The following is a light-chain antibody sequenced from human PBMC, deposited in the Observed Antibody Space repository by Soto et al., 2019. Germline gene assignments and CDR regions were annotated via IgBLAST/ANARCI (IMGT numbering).Light chain of an antibody. CDR1: SSDVGGSNY. V-gene: IGLV2-8*01. CDR3: SSYVGSINFNV. J-gene: IGLJ1*01. Sequence: QSVQTQPPSASGSPGQSVTISCTGTSSDVGGSNYVSWYQQHPGKAPKLMIYDVNKRPSGVPDRFSGSKSGNTASLTVSGLQAEDEGDYYCSSYVGSINFNVFGTGTKVTVL. CDR2: DVN.